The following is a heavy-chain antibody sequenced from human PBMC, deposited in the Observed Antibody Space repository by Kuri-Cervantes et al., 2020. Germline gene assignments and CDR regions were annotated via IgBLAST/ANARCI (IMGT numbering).Heavy chain of an antibody. CDR1: GYTFTDYY. Sequence: ASVKVSCKASGYTFTDYYMHWVRQAPGQGLEWMGWINPKSGVTNYAQKFQGRVTMTRDTSIRTAYMEVSRLRSDDTAVSYCARELPSSGTSGAYWGQGALVTVSS. D-gene: IGHD3-10*01. J-gene: IGHJ4*02. V-gene: IGHV1-2*02. CDR2: INPKSGVT. CDR3: ARELPSSGTSGAY.